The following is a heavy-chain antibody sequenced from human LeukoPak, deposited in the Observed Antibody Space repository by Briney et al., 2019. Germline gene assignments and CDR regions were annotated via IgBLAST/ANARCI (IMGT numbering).Heavy chain of an antibody. CDR1: GGSISSYY. J-gene: IGHJ3*02. V-gene: IGHV4-59*08. CDR2: IYYSGST. Sequence: SETLSLTCTVSGGSISSYYWSWIRQPPGKGLEWIGYIYYSGSTSYNPSLKSRVTISVDTSKNQFSLKLSSVTAADTAVYYCARLSSQDASDIWGQGTMVTVSS. D-gene: IGHD6-6*01. CDR3: ARLSSQDASDI.